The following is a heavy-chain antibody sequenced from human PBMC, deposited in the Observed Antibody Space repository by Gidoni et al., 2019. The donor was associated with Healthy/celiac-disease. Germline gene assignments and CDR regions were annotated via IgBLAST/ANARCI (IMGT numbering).Heavy chain of an antibody. D-gene: IGHD6-6*01. CDR2: ISWNSGSI. V-gene: IGHV3-9*01. Sequence: EVQLVESGGGLVQPGRSLSLSCAASGFPFDDYAMHWVRQAPGKGLEWVSGISWNSGSIGYADSVKGRFTISRDNAKNSLYLQMNSLRAEDTALYYCAKDVASYSSSSMIDWGQGTLVTVSS. CDR3: AKDVASYSSSSMID. CDR1: GFPFDDYA. J-gene: IGHJ4*02.